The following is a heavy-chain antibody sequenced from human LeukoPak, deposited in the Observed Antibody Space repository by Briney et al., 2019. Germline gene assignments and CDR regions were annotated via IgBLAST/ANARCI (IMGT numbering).Heavy chain of an antibody. D-gene: IGHD6-6*01. J-gene: IGHJ4*02. V-gene: IGHV4-34*01. CDR2: INHSGST. CDR1: GGSFSGYY. Sequence: SETLSLTCAVYGGSFSGYYWSWIRQPPGKGLEWIGEINHSGSTNYNPSLKSRVTISVDTSKNQFSLKLSSVTAADTAVYYCARGQPSSSSDDYWGQGTLVTVSS. CDR3: ARGQPSSSSDDY.